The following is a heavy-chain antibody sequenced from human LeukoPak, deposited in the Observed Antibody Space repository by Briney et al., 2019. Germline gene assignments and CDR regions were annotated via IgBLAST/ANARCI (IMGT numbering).Heavy chain of an antibody. CDR3: ARDLGGRSGSY. V-gene: IGHV3-23*01. CDR1: GFNFSSFV. D-gene: IGHD1-26*01. Sequence: GGSLRLSCAGSGFNFSSFVMTWVRQARGKGLEWVSSISASGRSTYYADSVKGRFTISRDNSKNTLYLQMNSLRAEDTAVYYCARDLGGRSGSYWGQGTLVTVSS. CDR2: ISASGRST. J-gene: IGHJ4*02.